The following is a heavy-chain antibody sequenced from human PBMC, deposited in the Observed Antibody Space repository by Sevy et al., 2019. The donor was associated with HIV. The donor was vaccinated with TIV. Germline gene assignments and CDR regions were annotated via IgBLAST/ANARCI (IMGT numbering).Heavy chain of an antibody. CDR3: ARGTSLSLYVSSLLFDY. V-gene: IGHV3-21*01. J-gene: IGHJ4*02. Sequence: GGSLRLSCVASGFTFSSYSMNWVRQAPGKGLEWVSSISSSSTYIYYAESVKGRFTISRDNAENFLYLQMNSLRAEDTAVYYCARGTSLSLYVSSLLFDYWGQGTLVTVSS. CDR2: ISSSSTYI. D-gene: IGHD3-22*01. CDR1: GFTFSSYS.